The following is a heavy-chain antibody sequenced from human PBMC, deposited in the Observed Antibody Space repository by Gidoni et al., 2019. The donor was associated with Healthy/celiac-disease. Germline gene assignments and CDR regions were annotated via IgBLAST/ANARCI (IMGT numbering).Heavy chain of an antibody. CDR2: ISSVGST. CDR1: AFTVSRHY. Sequence: EVQLVESGGGLVQPGGSRRLSWAASAFTVSRHYMGWARQAPGKGLEWVSVISSVGSTYYADSVKGRFTISRDNSKNTLYRQMNSLRAEATAGYYCARDVGIVWWPDAFDIWGQGTMVTVSS. V-gene: IGHV3-66*02. J-gene: IGHJ3*02. D-gene: IGHD2-21*01. CDR3: ARDVGIVWWPDAFDI.